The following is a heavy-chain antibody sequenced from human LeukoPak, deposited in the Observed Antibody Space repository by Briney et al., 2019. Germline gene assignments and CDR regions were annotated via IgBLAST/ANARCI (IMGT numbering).Heavy chain of an antibody. CDR1: GGTFGSYA. CDR3: ASSSVRGSYYY. V-gene: IGHV1-69*05. D-gene: IGHD1-26*01. CDR2: IIPIFGTA. Sequence: SVKVSCKASGGTFGSYAISWVRQAPGQGLEWMGRIIPIFGTANYAQKFQGRVTITTDESTSTAYMELSSLRSEDTAVYYCASSSVRGSYYYWGQGTLVTVSS. J-gene: IGHJ4*02.